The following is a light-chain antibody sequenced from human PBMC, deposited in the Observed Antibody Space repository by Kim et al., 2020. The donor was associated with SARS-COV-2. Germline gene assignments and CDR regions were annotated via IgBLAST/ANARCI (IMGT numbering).Light chain of an antibody. CDR3: SAYTSSNTVL. CDR1: SSDVGGYNY. CDR2: DVS. V-gene: IGLV2-14*03. Sequence: GQSITLSCTGTSSDVGGYNYVSWYQPLPGKAPKIILHDVSRRPSGVSYRFSGSKSGNTASLTISGLQAEDEGDYYCSAYTSSNTVLFGGGTQLTVL. J-gene: IGLJ2*01.